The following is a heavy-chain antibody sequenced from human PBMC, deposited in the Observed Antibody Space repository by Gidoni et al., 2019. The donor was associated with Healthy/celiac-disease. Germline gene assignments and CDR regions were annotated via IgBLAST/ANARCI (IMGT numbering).Heavy chain of an antibody. CDR3: ASGGRGGYNWLGY. CDR1: GFTFSSYG. Sequence: QVQLVESGGGVVQPGRSLRLSCAASGFTFSSYGMHWVRQAPGKGLEWLAVISYDGSNKYYADSVKGRFTISRDNSKNTLYLQMNSLRAEDTAVYYCASGGRGGYNWLGYWGQGTLVTVSS. J-gene: IGHJ4*02. D-gene: IGHD5-12*01. V-gene: IGHV3-30*03. CDR2: ISYDGSNK.